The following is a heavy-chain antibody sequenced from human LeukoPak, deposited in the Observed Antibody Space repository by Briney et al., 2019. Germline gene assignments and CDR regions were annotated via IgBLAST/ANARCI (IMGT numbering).Heavy chain of an antibody. J-gene: IGHJ4*02. D-gene: IGHD5-12*01. CDR2: INHSGST. V-gene: IGHV4-34*01. CDR1: GGSFSGYY. CDR3: ARGGVALAY. Sequence: PSETLSLTCAVYGGSFSGYYWSWIRQPPGKGLEWIGEINHSGSTNYNPSLKSRVTISVDTSKNQFSLKLSSVTAADTAVYYCARGGVALAYWGQGTLVTVSS.